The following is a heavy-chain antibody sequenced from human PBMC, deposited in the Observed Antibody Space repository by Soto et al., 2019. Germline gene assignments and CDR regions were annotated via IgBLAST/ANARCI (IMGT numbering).Heavy chain of an antibody. CDR2: ISTYTGRT. Sequence: VASVKVSCKASGYTFSDNGISWVRQAPGQGLEWMRWISTYTGRTNYAQKFQGRVTLTTDTSTSTAYMELRSLRSDDTAVYYCASQHYYDSSGWSDAFDIWGQGTMVTVSS. CDR1: GYTFSDNG. V-gene: IGHV1-18*04. D-gene: IGHD3-22*01. CDR3: ASQHYYDSSGWSDAFDI. J-gene: IGHJ3*02.